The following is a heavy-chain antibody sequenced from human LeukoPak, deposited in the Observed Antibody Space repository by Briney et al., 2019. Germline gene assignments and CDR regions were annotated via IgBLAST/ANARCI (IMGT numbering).Heavy chain of an antibody. CDR1: GFTFTGHY. D-gene: IGHD2-21*02. CDR3: VREGNELLSKDFDS. Sequence: ASVKVSCKASGFTFTGHYIRWVRQAPGQGLEWMGYINPHSGGTNSPQKFQGRVTMTTDTSISAAYMELSSLISDDTAMYYCVREGNELLSKDFDSWGQGTLVTVSS. V-gene: IGHV1-2*02. CDR2: INPHSGGT. J-gene: IGHJ4*02.